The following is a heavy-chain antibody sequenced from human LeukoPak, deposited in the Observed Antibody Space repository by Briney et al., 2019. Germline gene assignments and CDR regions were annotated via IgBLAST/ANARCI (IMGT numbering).Heavy chain of an antibody. CDR3: AREGGIAARPMDY. D-gene: IGHD6-6*01. CDR1: GYTFTSYY. V-gene: IGHV1-46*01. J-gene: IGHJ4*02. Sequence: ASVKVSCKASGYTFTSYYIHWVRQAPGQGLEWMGIITPSGGSTSYAQKFQGGVTMTRDTSTSTVYMELSSLRSEDTAVYYCAREGGIAARPMDYWGQGTLVTVSS. CDR2: ITPSGGST.